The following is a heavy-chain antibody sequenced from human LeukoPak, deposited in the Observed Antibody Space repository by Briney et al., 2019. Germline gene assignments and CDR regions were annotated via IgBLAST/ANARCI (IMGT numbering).Heavy chain of an antibody. CDR1: GGSISSYY. CDR2: IYYSGST. J-gene: IGHJ4*02. CDR3: ARGRDGYNLLGY. Sequence: PSETLSLTCTVSGGSISSYYWSWIRQPPGKGLEWIGYIYYSGSTNYNPSLKSRVTISVDTSKNQFSLKLSSVTAADTAVYYCARGRDGYNLLGYWGQGTLVTVSS. V-gene: IGHV4-59*01. D-gene: IGHD5-24*01.